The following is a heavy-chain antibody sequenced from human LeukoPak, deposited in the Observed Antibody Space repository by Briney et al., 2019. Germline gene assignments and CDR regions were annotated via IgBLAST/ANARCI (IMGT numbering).Heavy chain of an antibody. V-gene: IGHV3-21*04. Sequence: GGSLRLSCAAFGFTFSSYSMNWVRQAPGKGLEWVSSISSSSYIYYADSVKGRFTISRDNAKNSLYLQMNSLRAEDTAVYYCARVAAMVETYYYGMDVWGQGTTVTVPS. J-gene: IGHJ6*02. D-gene: IGHD5-18*01. CDR1: GFTFSSYS. CDR2: ISSSSYI. CDR3: ARVAAMVETYYYGMDV.